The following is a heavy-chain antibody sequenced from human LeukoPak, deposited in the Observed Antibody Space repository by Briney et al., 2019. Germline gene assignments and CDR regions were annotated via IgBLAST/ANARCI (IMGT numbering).Heavy chain of an antibody. Sequence: ASVKVSCKASGGTFSSYAISWVRQAPGQGLEWMGGIIPIFGTANYAQKFQGRVTITADESTSTAYMELSSLRSEDTAVYYCARDRAHIVVVTAIPPFDYWGQGTLVTVSS. CDR1: GGTFSSYA. CDR2: IIPIFGTA. CDR3: ARDRAHIVVVTAIPPFDY. D-gene: IGHD2-21*02. V-gene: IGHV1-69*13. J-gene: IGHJ4*02.